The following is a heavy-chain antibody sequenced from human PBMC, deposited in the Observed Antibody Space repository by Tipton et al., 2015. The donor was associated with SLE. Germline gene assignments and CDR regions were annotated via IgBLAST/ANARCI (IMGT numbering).Heavy chain of an antibody. CDR3: AREWGDNYYDSSGYADAFDI. CDR1: GGSISSYY. D-gene: IGHD3-22*01. CDR2: IYTSGST. J-gene: IGHJ3*02. V-gene: IGHV4-4*07. Sequence: TLSLTCAVSGGSISSYYWSWIRQPAGKGLEWIGRIYTSGSTNYNPSLKSRVTMSVDTSKNQFSLKLSSVTAADTAVYYCAREWGDNYYDSSGYADAFDIWGQGTMVTVSS.